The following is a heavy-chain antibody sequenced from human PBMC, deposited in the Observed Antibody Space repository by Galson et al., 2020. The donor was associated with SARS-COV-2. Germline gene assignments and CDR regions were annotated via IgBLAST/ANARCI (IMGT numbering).Heavy chain of an antibody. J-gene: IGHJ4*02. CDR3: ASPMNYYDSSGRFDY. Sequence: GGSLRLSCAASGFTFSSYSMNWVRQAPGKGLEWISSISSSSSYIYYADSVKGRFTISRDNAKNSRYLQMNSLRAEDTAVYYCASPMNYYDSSGRFDYWGQGTLVTVSS. CDR1: GFTFSSYS. D-gene: IGHD3-22*01. V-gene: IGHV3-21*01. CDR2: ISSSSSYI.